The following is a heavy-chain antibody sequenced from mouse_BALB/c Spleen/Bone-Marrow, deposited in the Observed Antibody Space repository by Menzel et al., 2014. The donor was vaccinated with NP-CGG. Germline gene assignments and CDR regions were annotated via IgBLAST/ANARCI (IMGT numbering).Heavy chain of an antibody. CDR2: INPSNGGT. Sequence: VQLQQSGAELVKPGASVKLSCKVSGYTFTSYYMYWVKQRPGQGLEWFGEINPSNGGTNFNEKFKNKATLTVDKSSSTAYMQLSSLTSEDSAVYYCSRGRRDALDYWGQGTSVTVSS. CDR3: SRGRRDALDY. CDR1: GYTFTSYY. V-gene: IGHV1S81*02. J-gene: IGHJ4*01.